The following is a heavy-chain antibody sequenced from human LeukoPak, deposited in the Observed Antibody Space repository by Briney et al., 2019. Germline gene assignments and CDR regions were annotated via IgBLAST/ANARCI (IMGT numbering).Heavy chain of an antibody. V-gene: IGHV4-34*01. CDR1: GGSFSGYY. J-gene: IGHJ2*01. CDR2: INHSGST. Sequence: SETLSLTCAVYGGSFSGYYWSWIRQPPGKGLEWIGEINHSGSTNYNPSLKSRVTISVDTSKNQFSLKLSSVTAVDTAVYYCARYRKMSYRSDWYFDLWGRGTLVTVSS. D-gene: IGHD1-26*01. CDR3: ARYRKMSYRSDWYFDL.